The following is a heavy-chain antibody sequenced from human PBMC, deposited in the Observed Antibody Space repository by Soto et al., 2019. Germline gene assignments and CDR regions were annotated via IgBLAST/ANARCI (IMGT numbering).Heavy chain of an antibody. Sequence: HVQLVESGGGLVEPGGSLRLSCAASGFSFSDYYVNWIRQATGKGLEWISYTGRSLYPIYYADSVKGRFSISRDSAKNSVFLQMNSLRVEDTAVYYCARDNRSFWNGYYRRYDYYGMDVWGRGTTVIVSS. J-gene: IGHJ6*02. CDR1: GFSFSDYY. CDR3: ARDNRSFWNGYYRRYDYYGMDV. V-gene: IGHV3-11*01. CDR2: TGRSLYPI. D-gene: IGHD3-3*01.